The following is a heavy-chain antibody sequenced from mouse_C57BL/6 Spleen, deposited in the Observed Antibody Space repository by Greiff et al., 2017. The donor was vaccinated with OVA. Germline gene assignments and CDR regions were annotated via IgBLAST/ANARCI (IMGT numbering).Heavy chain of an antibody. D-gene: IGHD4-1*01. CDR3: ARETLNWDGRAY. Sequence: EVKLVESGGGLVKPGGSLKLSCAASGFTFSSYAMSWVRQTPEKRLEWVTTISDGGSYTYYPDNVKGRFTISRDNAKNNQYLQMSHLKSEDTAMYYCARETLNWDGRAYGGQGTLVTVSA. J-gene: IGHJ3*01. CDR2: ISDGGSYT. V-gene: IGHV5-4*01. CDR1: GFTFSSYA.